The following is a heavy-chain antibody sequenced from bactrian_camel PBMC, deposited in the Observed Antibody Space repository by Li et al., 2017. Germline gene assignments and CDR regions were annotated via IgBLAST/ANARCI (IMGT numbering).Heavy chain of an antibody. D-gene: IGHD5*01. Sequence: VQLVESGGGLVQPGGSLRLTCTTSGFTFSHYYMTWVRQAAGKGLEWVSTIIPDGARQYYADSVKGRFTISRDNAKNTLYLQLNSLKTEDTAMYYCVRHGGSYEYTYWGQGTQVTVS. CDR1: GFTFSHYY. CDR3: VRHGGSYEYTY. J-gene: IGHJ4*01. V-gene: IGHV3S19*01. CDR2: IIPDGARQ.